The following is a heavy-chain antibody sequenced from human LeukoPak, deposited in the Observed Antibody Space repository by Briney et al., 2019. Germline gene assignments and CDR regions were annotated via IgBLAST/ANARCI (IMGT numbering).Heavy chain of an antibody. CDR3: AKGGQGIDDWFVP. D-gene: IGHD3-10*01. CDR1: GFTFNHYA. Sequence: PGGSLRLSCEGSGFTFNHYALSLVRQAPGKGLQWVSTITGSGDRTFYADSVKGRFTVSRDNSKTTVYVQMNSLRVEDTAVYYCAKGGQGIDDWFVPWGQGTLVTVSS. CDR2: ITGSGDRT. J-gene: IGHJ5*02. V-gene: IGHV3-23*01.